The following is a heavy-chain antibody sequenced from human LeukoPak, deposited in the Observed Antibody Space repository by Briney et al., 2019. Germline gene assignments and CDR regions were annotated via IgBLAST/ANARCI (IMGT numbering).Heavy chain of an antibody. CDR2: IYPSGNT. CDR3: SRDHSSGYFPRRAFDI. J-gene: IGHJ3*02. CDR1: GGSITSYTN. Sequence: SETLSLTCTVSGGSITSYTNWNWIRQPAGKGLEWIGRIYPSGNTNYNPSLKSRVTMSIDTSKNQFSLTMISVTAADTAVYYCSRDHSSGYFPRRAFDIWGQGTIITVPS. D-gene: IGHD6-19*01. V-gene: IGHV4-4*07.